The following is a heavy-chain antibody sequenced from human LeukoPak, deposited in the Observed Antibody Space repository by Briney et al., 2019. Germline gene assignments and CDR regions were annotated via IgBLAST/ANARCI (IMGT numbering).Heavy chain of an antibody. CDR2: ISSSSTYI. D-gene: IGHD5-18*01. Sequence: GGSLSLFCAASAFTLSSYSMNWVRQAPGKGLEWVSSISSSSTYIYYADSVKGRFTISRDNAKNSLYLQMNSLRAEDTAVYYCARVLGGYSYGSDYWGQGTLVTVSS. CDR1: AFTLSSYS. CDR3: ARVLGGYSYGSDY. J-gene: IGHJ4*02. V-gene: IGHV3-21*01.